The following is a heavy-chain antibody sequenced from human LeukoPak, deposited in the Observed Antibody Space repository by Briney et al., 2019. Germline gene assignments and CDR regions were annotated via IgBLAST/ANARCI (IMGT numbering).Heavy chain of an antibody. D-gene: IGHD3-22*01. V-gene: IGHV3-21*01. CDR3: ARDHGTTRYYYDSSGQMRGY. CDR2: ISSSSSYI. J-gene: IGHJ4*02. Sequence: GSLRLSCAASGFTFSSYSMNWVRQAPGRGLEWVSSISSSSSYIYYSDSVKGRFTISRDNAKNSLYLQMTSLRAEDTAVYYCARDHGTTRYYYDSSGQMRGYWGQGTLVTVSS. CDR1: GFTFSSYS.